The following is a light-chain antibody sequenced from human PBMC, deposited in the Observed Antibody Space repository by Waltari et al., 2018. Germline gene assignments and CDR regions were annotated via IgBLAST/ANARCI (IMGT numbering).Light chain of an antibody. CDR1: SSDVGGFDY. J-gene: IGLJ2*01. Sequence: QSALTQPPSASGSPGQSVTISCTGTSSDVGGFDYVSWYQQHPGKVPRLMIYAVSKRPSGVPDRVSGSKSCNTASLTVSGLQVEDEADYYCSSFAGSSQMLFGGGTKLTVL. CDR2: AVS. CDR3: SSFAGSSQML. V-gene: IGLV2-8*01.